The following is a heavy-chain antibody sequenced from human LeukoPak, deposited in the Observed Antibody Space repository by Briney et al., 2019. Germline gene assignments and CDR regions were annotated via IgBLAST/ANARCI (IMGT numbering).Heavy chain of an antibody. J-gene: IGHJ4*02. CDR2: ISSSSTTI. Sequence: GGSLRLSCVASGFTFSSYSINWVRQAPGKGLEWVSYISSSSTTIYYADSVKGRFTITRDNAKNSLYLQMNSLRAEDTAVYYCARSFYYDTLTGYYFFDYWAREPWSPSPQ. CDR1: GFTFSSYS. CDR3: ARSFYYDTLTGYYFFDY. V-gene: IGHV3-48*04. D-gene: IGHD3-9*01.